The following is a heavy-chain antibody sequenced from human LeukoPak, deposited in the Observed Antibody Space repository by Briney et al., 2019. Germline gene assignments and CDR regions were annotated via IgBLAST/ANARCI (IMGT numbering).Heavy chain of an antibody. CDR3: ARESALYTTINLYYFDY. CDR1: GGSFSSVNYY. CDR2: IYSSGSA. J-gene: IGHJ4*02. Sequence: SETLSLTCTVSGGSFSSVNYYWSWFRQPAGKGLEWIGRIYSSGSANYNPSLKSRVTISVDTSQNQFSLKLNSVTAADTAVYYCARESALYTTINLYYFDYWGQGTLVTVSS. D-gene: IGHD1-1*01. V-gene: IGHV4-61*02.